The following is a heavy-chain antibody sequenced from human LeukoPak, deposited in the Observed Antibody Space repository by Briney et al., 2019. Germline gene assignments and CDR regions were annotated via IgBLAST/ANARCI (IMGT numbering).Heavy chain of an antibody. V-gene: IGHV4-4*02. D-gene: IGHD2-15*01. Sequence: SETLSLTCAVSGGSISSNNWWSWVRQPPGKGLEWIAEIHHSGSTNYNPSLKSRVTISVDTSKNQFSLKLSSVTAADTAVYYCARDRRGYCSGGSCYSDYYYYGMDVWGQGTMVTVSS. J-gene: IGHJ6*02. CDR3: ARDRRGYCSGGSCYSDYYYYGMDV. CDR2: IHHSGST. CDR1: GGSISSNNW.